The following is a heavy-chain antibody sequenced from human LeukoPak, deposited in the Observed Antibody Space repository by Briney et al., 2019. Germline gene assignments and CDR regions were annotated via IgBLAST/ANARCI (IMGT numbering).Heavy chain of an antibody. J-gene: IGHJ4*02. CDR1: GFTFSSYS. CDR2: ISSSSSYI. Sequence: GGSLRLSCAASGFTFSSYSMNWVRQAPGKGLEWVSSISSSSSYIYYADSVKGRFTISRDNARNTLYLQMNSLRAEDTAVYYCARRVVVPAAPYYFDYWGQGTLVTVSS. V-gene: IGHV3-21*01. CDR3: ARRVVVPAAPYYFDY. D-gene: IGHD2-2*01.